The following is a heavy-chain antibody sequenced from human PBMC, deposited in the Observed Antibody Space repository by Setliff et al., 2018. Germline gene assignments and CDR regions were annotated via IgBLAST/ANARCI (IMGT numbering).Heavy chain of an antibody. CDR3: ARDSPTVVTHLRVFDI. V-gene: IGHV1-18*01. J-gene: IGHJ3*02. Sequence: ASVKVSCKASGYTFTNYGVSWVRQAPGQGLEWMGWLSASNGNRNNAQKFQGRVTMTTDTSTSTAHMELRSLGSDDTAVYYCARDSPTVVTHLRVFDIWGQGTRVTVSS. D-gene: IGHD4-17*01. CDR1: GYTFTNYG. CDR2: LSASNGNR.